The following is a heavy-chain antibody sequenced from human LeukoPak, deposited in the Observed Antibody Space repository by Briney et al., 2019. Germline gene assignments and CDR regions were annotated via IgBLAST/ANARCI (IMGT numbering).Heavy chain of an antibody. V-gene: IGHV3-23*01. J-gene: IGHJ4*02. CDR2: IRGSGGST. CDR1: GFTFSDCA. Sequence: PGGSLRLTCAASGFTFSDCAMSWVRQAPGKGLEWVSGIRGSGGSTYYADSVKGRFTISRDNSKNTMYLQMNSLRAEDTAVYYCAKDVVAAPSRFDYWGQGTLVTVSS. CDR3: AKDVVAAPSRFDY. D-gene: IGHD1-26*01.